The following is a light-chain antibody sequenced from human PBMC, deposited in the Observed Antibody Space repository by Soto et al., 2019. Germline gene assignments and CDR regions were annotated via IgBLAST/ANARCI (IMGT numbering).Light chain of an antibody. J-gene: IGKJ5*01. CDR3: QGLNDYPIT. V-gene: IGKV1-9*01. CDR2: AAS. CDR1: QGIDSY. Sequence: DIQLTQSPSLLSASVGDRVTITCRASQGIDSYLAWYQQKPGKAPKFLIYAASTLRGGVPSRFSGSGSWTEFTLTISSLQPEDFATYYCQGLNDYPITFGQGTRLEIK.